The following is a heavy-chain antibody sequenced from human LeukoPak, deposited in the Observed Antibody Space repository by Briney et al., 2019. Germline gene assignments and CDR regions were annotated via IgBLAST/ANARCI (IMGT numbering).Heavy chain of an antibody. J-gene: IGHJ4*02. CDR1: GYTFTSYA. Sequence: ASVKVSCKASGYTFTSYAMHWVRQAPGQRLEWMGWINAGNGNTKYSQKFQGRVTITRDTSASTAYMELSSLRSEDTAVYYCAITSGYSGYDMGGSGWYYFDYWGQGTLVTVSS. V-gene: IGHV1-3*01. CDR2: INAGNGNT. CDR3: AITSGYSGYDMGGSGWYYFDY. D-gene: IGHD5-12*01.